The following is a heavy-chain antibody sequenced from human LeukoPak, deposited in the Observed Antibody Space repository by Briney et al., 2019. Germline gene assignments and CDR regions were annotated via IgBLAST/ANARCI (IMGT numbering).Heavy chain of an antibody. CDR2: INPNSGGT. Sequence: ASVKVSCKASGYTFTGYCMHWVGQAPGQGLEWMGWINPNSGGTNYAQKFQGRVTMTRDTSISTAYMELSRLRSDDTAVYYCAREGYCSSTSCYLDYWGQGTLVTVSS. CDR1: GYTFTGYC. D-gene: IGHD2-2*01. V-gene: IGHV1-2*02. J-gene: IGHJ4*02. CDR3: AREGYCSSTSCYLDY.